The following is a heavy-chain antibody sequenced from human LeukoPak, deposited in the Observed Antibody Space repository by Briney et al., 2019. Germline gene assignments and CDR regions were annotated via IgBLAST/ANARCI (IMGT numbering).Heavy chain of an antibody. V-gene: IGHV5-51*01. CDR1: GYSLTSYW. J-gene: IGHJ4*02. CDR3: ARGPHECSSTSCYTFYFDY. Sequence: GVSLQISCQGSGYSLTSYWIGWVRPMPGKGLEWMGIIYPGDSDTRYSPSFQGQVTISADKSISTAYLQWSSLKASDTAMYYCARGPHECSSTSCYTFYFDYWGQGTLVTVSS. D-gene: IGHD2-2*02. CDR2: IYPGDSDT.